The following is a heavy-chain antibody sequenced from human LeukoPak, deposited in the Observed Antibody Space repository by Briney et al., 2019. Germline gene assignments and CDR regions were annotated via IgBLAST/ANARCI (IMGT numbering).Heavy chain of an antibody. Sequence: SETLSLTCAYSGSFSGYYWSWIRQSPGQGLEWIGEINHSGSTNYNPSLKSRLTISVDTSKNQFSLKLRSVTAADTALYYCASTSPKYYYESSGYSSLFDNWGQGTLVTVSS. J-gene: IGHJ4*02. CDR2: INHSGST. CDR1: SGSFSGYY. V-gene: IGHV4-34*01. CDR3: ASTSPKYYYESSGYSSLFDN. D-gene: IGHD3-22*01.